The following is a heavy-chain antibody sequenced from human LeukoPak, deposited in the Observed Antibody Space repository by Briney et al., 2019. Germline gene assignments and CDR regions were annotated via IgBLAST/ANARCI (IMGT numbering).Heavy chain of an antibody. V-gene: IGHV3-33*01. CDR1: RFTFCNHG. CDR2: IWYDGSDA. J-gene: IGHJ4*02. Sequence: PGGSLRLSCAASRFTFCNHGMHWVRQAPGKGLEWVAVIWYDGSDAYYTDSVKGRFTISRDNSKNTLYLQMNSLRVEDTAVYCCARDRSLRYFDYWGQGTVVTVSS. CDR3: ARDRSLRYFDY.